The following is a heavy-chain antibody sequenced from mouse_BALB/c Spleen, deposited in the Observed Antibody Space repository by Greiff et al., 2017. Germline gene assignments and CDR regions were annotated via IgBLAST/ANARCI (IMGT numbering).Heavy chain of an antibody. CDR1: GYTFTSYW. V-gene: IGHV1-69*02. J-gene: IGHJ3*01. Sequence: QVQLQQPGAELVRPGASVKLSCKASGYTFTSYWINWVKQRPGQGLEWIGNIYPSDSYTNYNQKFKDKATLTVDKSSSTAYMQLSSPTSEDAAVYYCTRDSSGYRFAYWGQGTLVTVSA. D-gene: IGHD3-2*01. CDR3: TRDSSGYRFAY. CDR2: IYPSDSYT.